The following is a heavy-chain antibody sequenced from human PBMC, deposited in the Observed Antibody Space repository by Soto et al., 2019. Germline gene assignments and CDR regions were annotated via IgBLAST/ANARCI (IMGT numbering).Heavy chain of an antibody. CDR1: GFTFSNYA. CDR3: AKDRTPSLGYSGYDRFDY. J-gene: IGHJ4*02. CDR2: ISGSGGST. D-gene: IGHD5-12*01. V-gene: IGHV3-23*01. Sequence: EVQLLESGGGLVQPGGSLRLSCAASGFTFSNYAMSWVRQAPGKGLEWVSAISGSGGSTYYADSVKGRFTTSRDNSKNTLYLQMNSLRAEATAVYYCAKDRTPSLGYSGYDRFDYWGQGTLVPVSS.